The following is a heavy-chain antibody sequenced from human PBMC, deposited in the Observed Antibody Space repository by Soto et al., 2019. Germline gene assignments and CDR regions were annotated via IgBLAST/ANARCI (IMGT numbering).Heavy chain of an antibody. V-gene: IGHV3-30-3*01. D-gene: IGHD3-9*01. CDR2: ISFDGDII. J-gene: IGHJ4*02. CDR1: DFSFSSYA. CDR3: ARTFDTITYYFDY. Sequence: GGSLRLSCAASDFSFSSYAMHWIRQAPGKGLEWLAVISFDGDIIQYADSVKGRFIISRDNSKNTLYLQMNSLRGDDTAVYYCARTFDTITYYFDYWGQGTLVTVSS.